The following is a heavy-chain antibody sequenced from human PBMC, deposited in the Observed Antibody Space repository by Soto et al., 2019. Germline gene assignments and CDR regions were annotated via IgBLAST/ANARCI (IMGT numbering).Heavy chain of an antibody. Sequence: SVKVSCKASGYTFTSYAISWVRQAPGQGLEWMGGIIPIFGTANYAQKFQGRVTITADESTSTAYMELSSLRSEDTAVYYCAGGPGYSYGYSEYYYGMDVWGQGTTVTVSS. CDR2: IIPIFGTA. V-gene: IGHV1-69*13. CDR3: AGGPGYSYGYSEYYYGMDV. CDR1: GYTFTSYA. J-gene: IGHJ6*02. D-gene: IGHD5-18*01.